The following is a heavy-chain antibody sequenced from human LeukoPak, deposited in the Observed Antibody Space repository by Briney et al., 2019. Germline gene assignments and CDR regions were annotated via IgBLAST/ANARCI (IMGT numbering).Heavy chain of an antibody. J-gene: IGHJ4*02. CDR1: GFTVSSNY. V-gene: IGHV3-66*01. CDR3: ARAPNIGWSWVDY. D-gene: IGHD6-19*01. Sequence: GGSLRLSCAASGFTVSSNYMSWVRQAPGKGLEWVSVIYSGGSTYYADSVRGRFTISRDNAKNSLYLQMNSLRDDDTAVYYCARAPNIGWSWVDYWGQGTLVTVSS. CDR2: IYSGGST.